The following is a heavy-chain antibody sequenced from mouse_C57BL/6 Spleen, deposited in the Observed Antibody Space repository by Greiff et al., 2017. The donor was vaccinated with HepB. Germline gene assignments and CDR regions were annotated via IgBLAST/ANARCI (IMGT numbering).Heavy chain of an antibody. J-gene: IGHJ3*01. V-gene: IGHV6-3*01. CDR3: TEGNWDAY. Sequence: EVKLEESGGGLVQPGGSMKLSCVASGFTFSNYWMNWVRQSPEKGLEWVAQIRLKSDNYATHYAESVKGRFTISRDDSKSSVYLQMNNLRAEDTGIYYCTEGNWDAYWGQGTLVTVSA. CDR2: IRLKSDNYAT. D-gene: IGHD4-1*01. CDR1: GFTFSNYW.